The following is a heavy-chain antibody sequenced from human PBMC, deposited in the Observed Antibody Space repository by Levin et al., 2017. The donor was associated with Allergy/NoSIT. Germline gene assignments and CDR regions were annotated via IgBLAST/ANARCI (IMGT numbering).Heavy chain of an antibody. V-gene: IGHV1-8*01. D-gene: IGHD2-8*02. Sequence: ASVKVSCKASGYTFTSYDINWVRQATGQGLEWMGWMNPNSGNTGYAQKFQGRVTMTRNTSISTAYMELSSLRSEDTAVYYCARGVALVYYYYGMDVWGQGTTVTVSS. CDR2: MNPNSGNT. CDR3: ARGVALVYYYYGMDV. J-gene: IGHJ6*02. CDR1: GYTFTSYD.